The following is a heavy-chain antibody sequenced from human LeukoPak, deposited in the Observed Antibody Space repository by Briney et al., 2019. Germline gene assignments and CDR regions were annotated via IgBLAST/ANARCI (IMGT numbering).Heavy chain of an antibody. CDR3: ARSGITTIPNFDY. Sequence: PSVKVSCKASGYTFSGYYIHWVRQAPGQVLEWMGWMNPNIGATNNAKKFQGRGTLSRDTSDSTAYMELKKLRSDDTAVYYCARSGITTIPNFDYWGQGTLVTVSS. CDR1: GYTFSGYY. D-gene: IGHD1/OR15-1a*01. J-gene: IGHJ4*02. V-gene: IGHV1-2*02. CDR2: MNPNIGAT.